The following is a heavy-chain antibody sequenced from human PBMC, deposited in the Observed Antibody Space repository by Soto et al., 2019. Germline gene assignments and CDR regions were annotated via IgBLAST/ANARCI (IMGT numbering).Heavy chain of an antibody. D-gene: IGHD2-2*01. J-gene: IGHJ5*02. CDR3: ARDRWIVVVPAAKGWFDP. V-gene: IGHV1-18*01. CDR2: ISAYNGNT. Sequence: ASVKVSCKASGYTFTSYGISWVRQAPGQGLEWMGWISAYNGNTNYAQKLLGRVTMTTDTSTSTAYMELRSLRSDDTAVYYCARDRWIVVVPAAKGWFDPWGQGTLVTVSS. CDR1: GYTFTSYG.